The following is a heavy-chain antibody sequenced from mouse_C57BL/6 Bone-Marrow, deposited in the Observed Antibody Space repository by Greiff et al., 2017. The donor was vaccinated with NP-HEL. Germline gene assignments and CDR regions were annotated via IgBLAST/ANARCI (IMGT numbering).Heavy chain of an antibody. CDR3: ARRMFDD. Sequence: QVQLQQPGAELVRPGTSVKLSCKASGYTFTSYWMHWVKQRPGQGLEWIGVIDPSASYTNYNQKFKGKATLTVDTSSSTAYMQLSSLTSEDSAVYYCARRMFDDWGKGTTLTVSS. J-gene: IGHJ2*01. CDR1: GYTFTSYW. CDR2: IDPSASYT. V-gene: IGHV1-59*01.